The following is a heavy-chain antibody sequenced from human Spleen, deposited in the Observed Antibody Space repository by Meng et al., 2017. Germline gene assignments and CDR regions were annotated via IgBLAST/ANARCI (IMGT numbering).Heavy chain of an antibody. D-gene: IGHD3-22*01. Sequence: QVQLQQWGAGLLKPSETLSLTCGVYGGSFSGYYWTWIRQPPGKGLEWIGEINHSGSTNYNPSLKSRVTISVDTSKNQFSLKLSSVTAADTAVYYCARLPWTYYDSSGYLDYWGQGTLVTVSS. CDR1: GGSFSGYY. CDR2: INHSGST. V-gene: IGHV4-34*01. CDR3: ARLPWTYYDSSGYLDY. J-gene: IGHJ4*02.